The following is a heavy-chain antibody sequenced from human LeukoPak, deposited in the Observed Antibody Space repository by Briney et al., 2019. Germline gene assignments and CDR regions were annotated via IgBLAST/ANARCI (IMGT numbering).Heavy chain of an antibody. J-gene: IGHJ4*02. V-gene: IGHV3-23*01. D-gene: IGHD3-9*01. CDR2: ISGSADNT. CDR3: ATLVFDSSGYSYFDY. Sequence: PGGSLRLSCAASGFTFSSYAMSWVRQAPGRGPEWLSAISGSADNTYYADSVKGLFTISRDDSKNTLYLQMNSLRAEDTAVYYCATLVFDSSGYSYFDYWGPGTLVTVSS. CDR1: GFTFSSYA.